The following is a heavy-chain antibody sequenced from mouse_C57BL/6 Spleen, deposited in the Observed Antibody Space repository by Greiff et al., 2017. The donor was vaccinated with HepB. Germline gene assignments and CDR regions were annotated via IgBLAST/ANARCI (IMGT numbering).Heavy chain of an antibody. CDR2: ISSGGDYI. J-gene: IGHJ4*01. CDR1: GFTFSSYA. V-gene: IGHV5-9-1*02. CDR3: TRGDYYYGSRGAMDY. Sequence: EVKLVESGEGLVKPGGSLKLSCAASGFTFSSYAMSWVRQTPEKRLEWVAYISSGGDYIYYADTVKGRFTISRDNARNTLYLQMSSLKSEDTAMYYCTRGDYYYGSRGAMDYWGQGTSVTVSS. D-gene: IGHD1-1*01.